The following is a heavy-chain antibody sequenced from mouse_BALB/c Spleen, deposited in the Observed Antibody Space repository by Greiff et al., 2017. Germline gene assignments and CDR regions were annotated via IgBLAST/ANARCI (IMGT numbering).Heavy chain of an antibody. CDR3: ARQGPYGNYVMDAMDY. CDR1: GYTFSSYW. D-gene: IGHD2-10*02. CDR2: ILPGSGST. J-gene: IGHJ4*01. Sequence: QVQLKESGAELMKPGASVKISCKATGYTFSSYWIEWVKQRPGHGLEWIGEILPGSGSTNYNEKFKGKATFTADTSSNTAYMQLSSLTSEDSAVYYCARQGPYGNYVMDAMDYWGQGTSVTVSS. V-gene: IGHV1-9*01.